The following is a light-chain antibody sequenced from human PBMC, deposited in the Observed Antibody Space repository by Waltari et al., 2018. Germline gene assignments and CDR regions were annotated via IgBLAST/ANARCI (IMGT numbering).Light chain of an antibody. J-gene: IGLJ2*01. CDR1: STDVGGFNF. CDR2: DVF. Sequence: QSALTQPASESGSPGQSISISGTGISTDVGGFNFVSWYQQHPGKAPKLIIYDVFNRPSRVSTRFSGSKSGNAASLAISGLQAEDEAVYYCSSYTASPPHVVFGGGTKVTVL. CDR3: SSYTASPPHVV. V-gene: IGLV2-14*03.